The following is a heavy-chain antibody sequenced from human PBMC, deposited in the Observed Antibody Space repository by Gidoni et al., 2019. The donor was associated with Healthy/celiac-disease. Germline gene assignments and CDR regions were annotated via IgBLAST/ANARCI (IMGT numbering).Heavy chain of an antibody. CDR3: ARLGVGATGRDTNNCDY. CDR2: IYYSGIT. CDR1: GGTISISD. V-gene: IGHV4-59*08. D-gene: IGHD1-26*01. Sequence: QVQLQESGPGLVQHSETMSLTCTVSGGTISISDWRGIRKPPWKGLDGMGYIYYSGITNYNQSLKSGVTRAVDKSKNQCSLKRSSGTAAYTAVYYCARLGVGATGRDTNNCDYWGQGTLVTVSS. J-gene: IGHJ4*02.